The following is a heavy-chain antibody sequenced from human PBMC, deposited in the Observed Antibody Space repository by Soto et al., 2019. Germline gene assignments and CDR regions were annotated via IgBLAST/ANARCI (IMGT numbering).Heavy chain of an antibody. V-gene: IGHV2-70*01. J-gene: IGHJ6*01. CDR2: IGWADDQ. CDR3: ARIRSSSTLDYYYAMDA. D-gene: IGHD6-6*01. Sequence: XGPTLVNPTQTLTLTCTFSGFSLRTSGMCVRWIRQPPGKPLEWLALIGWADDQYYRTSLKTRLTISKDTSKTQVVLTMTNMDPVDTATYYCARIRSSSTLDYYYAMDAWRQGTTVTVSS. CDR1: GFSLRTSGMC.